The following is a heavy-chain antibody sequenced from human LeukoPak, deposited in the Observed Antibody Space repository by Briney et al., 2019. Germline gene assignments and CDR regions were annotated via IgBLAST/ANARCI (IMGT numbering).Heavy chain of an antibody. V-gene: IGHV3-23*01. D-gene: IGHD3-10*01. J-gene: IGHJ4*02. CDR2: ISGSGGST. CDR1: GFTFSSYA. Sequence: GGSLRLSCAAPGFTFSSYAMSWVRQAPGKGLEWVSAISGSGGSTYYADSVKGRFTISRDNSKNTLYLQMNSLRAEDTAVYYCTKVMVRGVIRFDYWGQGTLVTVSS. CDR3: TKVMVRGVIRFDY.